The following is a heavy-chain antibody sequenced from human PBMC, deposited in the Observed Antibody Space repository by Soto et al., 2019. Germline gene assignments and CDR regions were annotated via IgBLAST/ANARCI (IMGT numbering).Heavy chain of an antibody. CDR2: ISSSGSTI. CDR1: GFTFSSYE. V-gene: IGHV3-48*03. CDR3: ARESGDILTGYYFPYYFDY. J-gene: IGHJ4*02. D-gene: IGHD3-9*01. Sequence: WGSLRLSCAASGFTFSSYEMNWVRQAPGKGLEWVSYISSSGSTIYYADSVKGRFTISRDNAKNSLYLQMNSLRAEDTAVYYCARESGDILTGYYFPYYFDYWGQGTLVTVSS.